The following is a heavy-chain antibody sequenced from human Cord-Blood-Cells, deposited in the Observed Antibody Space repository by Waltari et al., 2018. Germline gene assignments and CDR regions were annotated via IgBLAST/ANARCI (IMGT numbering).Heavy chain of an antibody. J-gene: IGHJ5*02. Sequence: QVQLQESGPGLVKSSQTLSLTCTVSGGSISRGGSYLSWIRPHPGKGPEWHGYIACSGSSYYNPSSESPVTIPVDTSKDQFSLKLGSVSAADTSVYYCAGAVIMTGTTRWFDLWGQGTLVTVS. CDR3: AGAVIMTGTTRWFDL. V-gene: IGHV4-31*01. CDR2: IACSGSS. CDR1: GGSISRGGSY. D-gene: IGHD1-7*01.